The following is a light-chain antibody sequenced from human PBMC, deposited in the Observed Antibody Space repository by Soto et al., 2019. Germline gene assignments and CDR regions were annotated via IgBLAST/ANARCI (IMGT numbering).Light chain of an antibody. CDR2: GAS. CDR1: QSVSSSY. CDR3: QQYGSSPRT. V-gene: IGKV3-20*01. Sequence: EIVLTQSPGTLSFSPGERATLSCRASQSVSSSYLAWYQQKPGQAPRLLIYGASSRATGIPDRFSGSGSGTDFTLTISRLEREDFAVYYCQQYGSSPRTFGQGTKV. J-gene: IGKJ1*01.